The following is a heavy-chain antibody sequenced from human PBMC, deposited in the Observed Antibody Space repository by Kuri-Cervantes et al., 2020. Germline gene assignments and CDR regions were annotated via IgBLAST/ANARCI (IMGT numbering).Heavy chain of an antibody. CDR1: GGTFITYA. CDR2: IIPIFGTA. V-gene: IGHV1-69*05. Sequence: SVKVSCKASGGTFITYAINWVRQAPGQGLEWMGGIIPIFGTANYAQKFQGRVTITTDESTSTAYMELSSLRSEDTAVYYCARAGLGTLHYYYYMDVWGKGTTVTVSS. J-gene: IGHJ6*03. D-gene: IGHD7-27*01. CDR3: ARAGLGTLHYYYYMDV.